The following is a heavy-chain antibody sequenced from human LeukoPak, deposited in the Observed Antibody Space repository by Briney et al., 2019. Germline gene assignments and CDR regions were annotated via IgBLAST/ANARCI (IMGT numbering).Heavy chain of an antibody. CDR2: IYYSGST. CDR3: ARESGPWDKNWFDP. CDR1: GGSISSSSYY. Sequence: PSETLSLTCTVSGGSISSSSYYWGWIRQPPGKGLEWIGSIYYSGSTYYNPSLKSRVTISVDTSKNQFSLNLSSVTAADTAVYYCARESGPWDKNWFDPWGQGTLVTVSS. D-gene: IGHD3-3*01. J-gene: IGHJ5*02. V-gene: IGHV4-39*07.